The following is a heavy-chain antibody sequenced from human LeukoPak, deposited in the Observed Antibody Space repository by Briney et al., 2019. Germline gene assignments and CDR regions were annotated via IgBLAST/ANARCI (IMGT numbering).Heavy chain of an antibody. CDR2: IRSKANSYAT. Sequence: GGSLKLSCAASGFTFSGSAMHWVRQASGKGLEWVGRIRSKANSYATAYAASVKGRFTISRDDSKNTAYLQMNSLRAEDTAVYYCAKEAGSGWLQGRDFDYWGQGTLVTVSS. J-gene: IGHJ4*02. CDR3: AKEAGSGWLQGRDFDY. V-gene: IGHV3-73*01. D-gene: IGHD5-24*01. CDR1: GFTFSGSA.